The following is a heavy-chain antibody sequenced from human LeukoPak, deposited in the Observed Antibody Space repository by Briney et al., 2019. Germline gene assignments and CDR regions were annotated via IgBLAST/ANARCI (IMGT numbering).Heavy chain of an antibody. CDR3: ARVYYDSSGYYQLDY. D-gene: IGHD3-22*01. J-gene: IGHJ4*02. CDR1: GFTFSSYS. CDR2: ISSSSSYI. V-gene: IGHV3-21*01. Sequence: GGSLRLSCAASGFTFSSYSMNWVRQAPGKGLEWVSSISSSSSYIYYADSVKGRFTISRDNDKNSLYLQMNSLRAEDTAAYYCARVYYDSSGYYQLDYWGQGTLVTVSS.